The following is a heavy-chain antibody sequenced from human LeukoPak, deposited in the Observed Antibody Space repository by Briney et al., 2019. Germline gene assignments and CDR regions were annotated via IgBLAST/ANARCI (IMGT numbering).Heavy chain of an antibody. CDR3: ARAKDSYYYYYYMDV. CDR1: GGSISSGSYY. D-gene: IGHD3/OR15-3a*01. V-gene: IGHV4-61*01. J-gene: IGHJ6*03. Sequence: PSETLSLTCTVSGGSISSGSYYWSWIRQPPGKGLEWIGYIYYSGSTNYNPSLKSRVTISVDTSKNQFSLKLSSVTAADTAVYYCARAKDSYYYYYYMDVWGKGTTVTVSS. CDR2: IYYSGST.